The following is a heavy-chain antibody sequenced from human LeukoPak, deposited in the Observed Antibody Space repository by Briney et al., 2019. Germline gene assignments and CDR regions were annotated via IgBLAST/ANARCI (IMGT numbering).Heavy chain of an antibody. D-gene: IGHD3-10*01. J-gene: IGHJ4*02. CDR2: LSGGGDSG. CDR1: GFAFSNYA. V-gene: IGHV3-23*01. Sequence: GGSLRLSCAASGFAFSNYAVSWVRQAPGKGLEWVSSLSGGGDSGYYADSVMGRFTISRVNSKNTLYLQMNSLRAEDTAVHYCAKAVRSMVTGGGYFDSWGQGTLVTVSS. CDR3: AKAVRSMVTGGGYFDS.